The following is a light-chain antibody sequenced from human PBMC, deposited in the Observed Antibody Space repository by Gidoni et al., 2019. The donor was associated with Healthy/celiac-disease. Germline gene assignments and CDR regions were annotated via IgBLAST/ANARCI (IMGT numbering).Light chain of an antibody. CDR3: QQSYSTPWT. Sequence: DIQMTQSPSSLSASVGDRVTITCRASQSISSYLNWYQQKPGNAPKLLIYAASSLQSGVPSRFSGSGSGTDFTLTISSLQPEDFATYYCQQSYSTPWTFGQGTKVELK. V-gene: IGKV1-39*01. CDR1: QSISSY. J-gene: IGKJ1*01. CDR2: AAS.